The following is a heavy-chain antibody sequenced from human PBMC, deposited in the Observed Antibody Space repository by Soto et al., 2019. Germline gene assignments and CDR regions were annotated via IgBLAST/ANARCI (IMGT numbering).Heavy chain of an antibody. J-gene: IGHJ2*01. D-gene: IGHD6-19*01. CDR3: ARGPPYSSSGHWYFDL. V-gene: IGHV3-33*01. CDR1: GFTFSTYG. Sequence: QVQLVESGGGVVQPGKSLRLSCAASGFTFSTYGMHWVRQAPGKGLEWVAVIYYDGSIKYYADAVQGRFTISRDNSKNTLYLEMNTLRADDTAMYYCARGPPYSSSGHWYFDLWGRCTLVTVSS. CDR2: IYYDGSIK.